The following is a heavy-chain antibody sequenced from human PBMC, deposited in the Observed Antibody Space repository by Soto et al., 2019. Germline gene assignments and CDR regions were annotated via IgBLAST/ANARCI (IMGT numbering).Heavy chain of an antibody. CDR3: AKDPSRITGTTSIEDFQH. CDR1: GGTFSGDA. D-gene: IGHD1-1*01. J-gene: IGHJ1*01. CDR2: IIPVLGIK. Sequence: QAQLMQSGAEMKKPGSSVKVSCKASGGTFSGDALSWVRQAPGQGLEWMGGIIPVLGIKNYAQKFQARITIARDESTGTASLHLRDLKSEDTAIYYCAKDPSRITGTTSIEDFQHWGPGTLVPVSS. V-gene: IGHV1-69*01.